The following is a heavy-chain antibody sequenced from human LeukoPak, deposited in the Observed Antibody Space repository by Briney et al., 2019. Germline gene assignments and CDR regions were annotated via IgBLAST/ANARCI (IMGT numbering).Heavy chain of an antibody. CDR1: GSSINSGYY. Sequence: PSETLSLTCIVSGSSINSGYYWGWIRQPPGKGLEWIGTISDRGSTYNNPSLKSRVTISVDTSKNQLSLKLTSVTAADTAVYCCARLPGASRPRYYFDYWGQGTLVTVSS. CDR3: ARLPGASRPRYYFDY. CDR2: ISDRGST. D-gene: IGHD6-6*01. V-gene: IGHV4-38-2*02. J-gene: IGHJ4*02.